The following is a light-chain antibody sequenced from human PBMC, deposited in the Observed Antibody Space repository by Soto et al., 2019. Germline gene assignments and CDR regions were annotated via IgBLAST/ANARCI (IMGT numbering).Light chain of an antibody. Sequence: AIRMTQSPSSFSASTGDRVTITCRASQGISSYLAWYQQKPGKAPKLLIYAASTLQSGVSSRLSGSGSGTDFTLTISCLQSEDFATNYCQQYYSYPPTFGPGNKVDIK. CDR2: AAS. CDR3: QQYYSYPPT. J-gene: IGKJ3*01. V-gene: IGKV1-8*01. CDR1: QGISSY.